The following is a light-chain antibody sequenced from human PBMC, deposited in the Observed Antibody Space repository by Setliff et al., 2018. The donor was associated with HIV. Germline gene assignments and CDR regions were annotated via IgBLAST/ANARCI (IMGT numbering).Light chain of an antibody. V-gene: IGLV2-14*01. Sequence: ALTQPASVSGSPGQSITISCSGTSSDVGGYDFVSWFQHHPGKAPKLLIFEVSYRASGTSARFSGSKSGNTASLTISGLQAEDEADYYCSSYTARSTLVFGGGTKVTVL. J-gene: IGLJ3*02. CDR1: SSDVGGYDF. CDR3: SSYTARSTLV. CDR2: EVS.